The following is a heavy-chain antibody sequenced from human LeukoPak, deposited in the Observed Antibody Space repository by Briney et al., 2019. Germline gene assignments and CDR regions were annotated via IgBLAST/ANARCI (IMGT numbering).Heavy chain of an antibody. D-gene: IGHD4/OR15-4a*01. Sequence: GASVKVSCKASGGTFSNHAITWLRQAPGQGFEWMGGVIPTLLTPRYAQKFQDRVTITVDEATTTVYFDLNSLTSEDTGVYYCATPDYGGGGHHRQFAYWGQGTLITVSS. CDR3: ATPDYGGGGHHRQFAY. CDR1: GGTFSNHA. V-gene: IGHV1-69*13. J-gene: IGHJ4*02. CDR2: VIPTLLTP.